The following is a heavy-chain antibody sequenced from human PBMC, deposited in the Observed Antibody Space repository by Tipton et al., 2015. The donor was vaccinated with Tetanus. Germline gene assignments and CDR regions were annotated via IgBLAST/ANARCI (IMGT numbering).Heavy chain of an antibody. J-gene: IGHJ6*02. V-gene: IGHV4-34*01. CDR3: ARGPRTRIYDSSGYSFRYFYGMDV. CDR2: VNQAGNT. D-gene: IGHD3-22*01. CDR1: GGSFTDYS. Sequence: LRLSCAVYGGSFTDYSWSWIRQPPGQGLEWIGEVNQAGNTDYIPSLKGRVTMSLDTSKSQLSLNLSSVTAADTVVYYCARGPRTRIYDSSGYSFRYFYGMDVWGLGATVTVSS.